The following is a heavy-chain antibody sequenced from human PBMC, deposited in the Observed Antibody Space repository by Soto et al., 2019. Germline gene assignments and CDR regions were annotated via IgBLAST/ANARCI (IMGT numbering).Heavy chain of an antibody. CDR3: AKWSGFGDA. D-gene: IGHD3-10*01. V-gene: IGHV3-23*01. CDR1: GFSLGSNS. J-gene: IGHJ5*02. Sequence: VGSLRLSCAASGFSLGSNSMAWVRQAPGERLQWISGISNDGSITFYVDSVRGRFTISRDTSRNTLYLQMDSLRVEDTALYFCAKWSGFGDAWGQGTLVTVSS. CDR2: ISNDGSIT.